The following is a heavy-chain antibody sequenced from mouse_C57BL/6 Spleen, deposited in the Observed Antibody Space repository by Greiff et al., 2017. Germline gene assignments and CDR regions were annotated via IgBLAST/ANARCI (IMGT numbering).Heavy chain of an antibody. D-gene: IGHD1-1*01. CDR2: IYPGDGDT. CDR3: AYYYGSSYGY. CDR1: GYAFSSSW. J-gene: IGHJ2*01. Sequence: QVQLKQSGPELVKPGASVKISCKASGYAFSSSWMNWVKQRPGKGLEWIGRIYPGDGDTNYNGKFKGKATLTADKSSSTAYMQLSSLTSEDSAVYFCAYYYGSSYGYWGQGTTLTVSS. V-gene: IGHV1-82*01.